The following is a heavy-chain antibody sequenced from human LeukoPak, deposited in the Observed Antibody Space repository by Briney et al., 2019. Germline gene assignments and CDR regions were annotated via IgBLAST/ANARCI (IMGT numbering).Heavy chain of an antibody. CDR3: ARVPRWIVVVPGWFDY. Sequence: GASVKVSCKASGYTFTSYGISWVRQAPGQGLEWMGWISAYNGNTNYAQKLQGRVTMTTDTSTSTAYMELRSLRSDDTAVYYCARVPRWIVVVPGWFDYWGQGTLVTVSS. D-gene: IGHD3-22*01. V-gene: IGHV1-18*01. J-gene: IGHJ4*02. CDR1: GYTFTSYG. CDR2: ISAYNGNT.